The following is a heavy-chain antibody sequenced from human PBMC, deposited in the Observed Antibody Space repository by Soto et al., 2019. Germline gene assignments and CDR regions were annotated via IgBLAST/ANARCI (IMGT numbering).Heavy chain of an antibody. CDR2: IYHSGST. V-gene: IGHV4-30-2*01. CDR1: GGSIRGYY. Sequence: PSETLSLTCTVSGGSIRGYYWSWIRQPPGKGLEWIGYIYHSGSTYYNPSLKSRVTISVDRSKNQFSLKLSSVTAADTAVYYCATAPGPYWGQGTLVTVSS. J-gene: IGHJ4*02. CDR3: ATAPGPY.